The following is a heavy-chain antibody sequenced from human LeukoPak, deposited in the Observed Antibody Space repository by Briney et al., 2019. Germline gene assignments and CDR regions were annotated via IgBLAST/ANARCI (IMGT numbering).Heavy chain of an antibody. Sequence: ASVKVSCKASGYSFTNYDINWVRQATGQGLEWMGWMNPNSGNTGYAQKFQGRVTMTRNTSISTAYMELSSLRSEDTAVYYCAREYSALIAAVGKGYFDYWGQGTLVTVSS. CDR2: MNPNSGNT. V-gene: IGHV1-8*02. CDR1: GYSFTNYD. J-gene: IGHJ4*02. CDR3: AREYSALIAAVGKGYFDY. D-gene: IGHD6-13*01.